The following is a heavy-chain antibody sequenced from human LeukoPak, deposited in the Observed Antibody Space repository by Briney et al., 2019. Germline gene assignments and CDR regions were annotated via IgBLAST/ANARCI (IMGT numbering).Heavy chain of an antibody. CDR2: ISSSGTTI. CDR3: ARGSNYGSGTFYKRDWFDP. J-gene: IGHJ5*02. Sequence: PGGSLRLSCAASGFTFSDYYMSWIRQAPGKGLQWVSYISSSGTTIYYADSVKGRFTISRDNAKNSLFLQMNSLRAEDTAIYYCARGSNYGSGTFYKRDWFDPWGQGTLVTVSS. D-gene: IGHD3-10*01. V-gene: IGHV3-11*01. CDR1: GFTFSDYY.